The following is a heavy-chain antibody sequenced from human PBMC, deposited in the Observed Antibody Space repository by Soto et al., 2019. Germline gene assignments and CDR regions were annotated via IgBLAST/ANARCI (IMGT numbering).Heavy chain of an antibody. CDR1: GFTFSAYD. CDR2: IGTQHDT. D-gene: IGHD2-8*02. Sequence: EVQLVESGGGLVQPGGSLRLSCAASGFTFSAYDMHWVRQPTGKGLEWVSAIGTQHDTYYPDSVKGRFTISRENAKNSLYLQMNSLGTGATAVYYCARQASYWHGGGGWFDPWGQGTLVTVSS. J-gene: IGHJ5*02. CDR3: ARQASYWHGGGGWFDP. V-gene: IGHV3-13*01.